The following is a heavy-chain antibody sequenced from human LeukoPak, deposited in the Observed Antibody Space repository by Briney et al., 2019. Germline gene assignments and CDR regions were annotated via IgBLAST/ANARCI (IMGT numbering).Heavy chain of an antibody. CDR3: ARGTELQGKDY. D-gene: IGHD1-7*01. CDR1: GGSISSGGYY. Sequence: PSQTLSLTCAVSGGSISSGGYYWSWIRQHPGKGLEWIGYIYYSGSTYYNPSLKSRVTISVDTSKNQFSLKLSSVTAADTAVYYCARGTELQGKDYWGQGTLVTVSS. V-gene: IGHV4-31*11. CDR2: IYYSGST. J-gene: IGHJ4*02.